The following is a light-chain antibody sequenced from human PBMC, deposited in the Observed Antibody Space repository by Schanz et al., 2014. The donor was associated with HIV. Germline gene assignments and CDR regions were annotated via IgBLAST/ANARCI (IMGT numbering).Light chain of an antibody. CDR3: GSYTSSNPPWM. CDR1: SSDVGGYNY. V-gene: IGLV2-14*03. CDR2: DVD. Sequence: QSVLTQPASVSGSPGQSITISCTGTSSDVGGYNYVSWYQQHPGKAPKLIIYDVDNRPSGVSSRFSASKSGNTASLTISGLQAEDEADYYCGSYTSSNPPWMFRGGTKLTVL. J-gene: IGLJ3*02.